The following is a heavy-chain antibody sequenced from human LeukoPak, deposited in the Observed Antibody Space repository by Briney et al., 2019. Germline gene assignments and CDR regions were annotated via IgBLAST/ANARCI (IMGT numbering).Heavy chain of an antibody. D-gene: IGHD3-3*01. CDR1: GFTFSSYS. Sequence: GGSLRLSCAASGFTFSSYSMNWVRQAPGKGLEWVSYISSSSSTIYYADSVKGRFTISRDNSKNTLYLQMNSLRAEDTAVYYCAKDFWSGYPPFDYWGQGTLVTVSS. CDR3: AKDFWSGYPPFDY. J-gene: IGHJ4*02. CDR2: ISSSSSTI. V-gene: IGHV3-48*01.